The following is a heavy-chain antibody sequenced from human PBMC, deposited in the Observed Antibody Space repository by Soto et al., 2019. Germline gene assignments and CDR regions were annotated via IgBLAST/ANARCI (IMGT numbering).Heavy chain of an antibody. Sequence: GGSLRLSCSASGFPFSSYAMHLVRQAPGKGLEYVSAISSNGGSTYYADSVKGRFTISRDNSKNTLYLQMSSLRAEDTAVYYCVKDAYSSSWYYFDYWGQGTLVTVSS. V-gene: IGHV3-64D*08. CDR2: ISSNGGST. CDR1: GFPFSSYA. CDR3: VKDAYSSSWYYFDY. J-gene: IGHJ4*02. D-gene: IGHD6-13*01.